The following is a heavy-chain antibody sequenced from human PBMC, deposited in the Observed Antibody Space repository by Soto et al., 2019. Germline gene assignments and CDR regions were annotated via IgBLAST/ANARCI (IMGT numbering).Heavy chain of an antibody. J-gene: IGHJ3*02. CDR3: AKGLLAIVGTTLPRDAFNI. D-gene: IGHD1-26*01. V-gene: IGHV3-30*18. Sequence: GGSLRLSCGASGVSFTTYVMHWVRQAPGKGLEWVAVISHDGSYKYYGDAVKGRFTISRDTSKNAVYLEMNSLRPEDTAVYYCAKGLLAIVGTTLPRDAFNIWGQGTMVTVSS. CDR1: GVSFTTYV. CDR2: ISHDGSYK.